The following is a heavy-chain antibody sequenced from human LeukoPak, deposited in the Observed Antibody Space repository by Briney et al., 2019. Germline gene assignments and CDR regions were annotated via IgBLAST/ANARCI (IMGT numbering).Heavy chain of an antibody. Sequence: GGSLRLSCAASGFTFSNYAMRWVRQAPGKGLEWVSGISGSGDSTYYADSEKGRFTISRDNSKNTLYLQMNSLRAEDTAVYYCARRSGIAVAGAFDYWGQGTLVTVSS. CDR3: ARRSGIAVAGAFDY. V-gene: IGHV3-23*01. CDR2: ISGSGDST. CDR1: GFTFSNYA. J-gene: IGHJ4*02. D-gene: IGHD6-19*01.